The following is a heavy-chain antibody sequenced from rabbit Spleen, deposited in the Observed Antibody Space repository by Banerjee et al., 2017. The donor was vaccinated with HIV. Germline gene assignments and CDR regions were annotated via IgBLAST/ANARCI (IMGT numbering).Heavy chain of an antibody. Sequence: QQLVESGGGLVQPGASLTLTCTASGFSFSSGHYMCWVRQAPGKGLEWVTCIYGGSFGSTVYASWAKGRFTISKTSSTTATLQMTSLTVADTATYFCAGGDGYAYGGYDLWGQGTLVTVS. D-gene: IGHD6-1*01. CDR1: GFSFSSGHY. J-gene: IGHJ4*01. CDR3: AGGDGYAYGGYDL. CDR2: IYGGSFGST. V-gene: IGHV1S40*01.